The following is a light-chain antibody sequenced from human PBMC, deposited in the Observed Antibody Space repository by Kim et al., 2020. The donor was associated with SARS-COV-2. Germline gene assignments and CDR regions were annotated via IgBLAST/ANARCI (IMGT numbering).Light chain of an antibody. V-gene: IGKV4-1*01. CDR3: QQYYSTPPS. CDR2: WAA. J-gene: IGKJ2*03. Sequence: RCTLNCKASQTVLYNSNNKNYLAWYQQKPGQAPKLLIYWAAIRESGVSDRFSGSGSETDFTLTDSSLQAEDVAVYYCQQYYSTPPSFGQGTKLEI. CDR1: QTVLYNSNNKNY.